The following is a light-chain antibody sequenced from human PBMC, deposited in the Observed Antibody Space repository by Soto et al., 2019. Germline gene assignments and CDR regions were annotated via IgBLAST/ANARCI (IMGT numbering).Light chain of an antibody. CDR1: EDISSY. J-gene: IGKJ5*01. CDR2: AAS. Sequence: DIQLTQSPSFLSASVGDRVTITCRASEDISSYVTWYHQKPGKIPKLLISAASTLQSGVPPRFSGSGSGTEITLTISGLQPEDFATYYCQQFNSYPITFGQGTRLEI. CDR3: QQFNSYPIT. V-gene: IGKV1-9*01.